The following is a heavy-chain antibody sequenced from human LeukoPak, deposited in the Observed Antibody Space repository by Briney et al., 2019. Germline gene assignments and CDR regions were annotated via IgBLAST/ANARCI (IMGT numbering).Heavy chain of an antibody. CDR3: ARVAEAAAFDS. D-gene: IGHD6-13*01. J-gene: IGHJ4*02. V-gene: IGHV3-21*06. Sequence: GGSLRLSCAASGFTFSTYSMNWVRQAPGKGLEWVSSISSNSRYRYYADSMRGRFTISRDNAKNSLYLQMNSLKPEDAAVYYCARVAEAAAFDSWGQGTLVTVSS. CDR2: ISSNSRYR. CDR1: GFTFSTYS.